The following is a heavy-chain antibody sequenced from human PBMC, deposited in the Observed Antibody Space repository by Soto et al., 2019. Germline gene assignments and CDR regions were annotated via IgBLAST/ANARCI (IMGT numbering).Heavy chain of an antibody. J-gene: IGHJ5*02. CDR3: ARELAAAVGWFDP. D-gene: IGHD6-13*01. V-gene: IGHV4-59*01. CDR1: GGSISSYY. Sequence: SETLSLTCTVSGGSISSYYWSWIRQPPGKGLEWIGYIYYSGSTNYNPSLKSRVTISVDTSKNQFSLKLSSVTAADTAVYYCARELAAAVGWFDPWGQGTLVTVSS. CDR2: IYYSGST.